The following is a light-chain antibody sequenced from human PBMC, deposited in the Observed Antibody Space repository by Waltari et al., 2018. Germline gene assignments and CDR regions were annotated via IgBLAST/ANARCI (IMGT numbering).Light chain of an antibody. CDR1: SPNNGCNS. CDR3: SSWDVSLNGWV. CDR2: SNN. V-gene: IGLV1-44*01. Sequence: QSVLTQPPSASGTPGQRVFISCSGTSPNNGCNSVNWYQQLPRTAPKVVIHSNNQRPSGVPDRFSGSKYGSSVSLAISGLQSEDEADYYCSSWDVSLNGWVFGGGTKLTVL. J-gene: IGLJ3*02.